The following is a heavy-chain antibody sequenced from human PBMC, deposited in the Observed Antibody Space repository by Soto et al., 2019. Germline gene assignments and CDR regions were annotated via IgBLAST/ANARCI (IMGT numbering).Heavy chain of an antibody. CDR3: AHRVLRTVFGFVTTTATYFDF. J-gene: IGHJ4*02. V-gene: IGHV2-5*02. Sequence: QITLNESGPTQVKPRQTLTLTCTFSGFSLTTSGVGVGCIRQSPGKAPEWLALIYWDDDKRYSPSLKSRLTITKDTSKNQVVLTMANLDPADTATYYCAHRVLRTVFGFVTTTATYFDFWGQRTPVAVAS. D-gene: IGHD3-3*01. CDR2: IYWDDDK. CDR1: GFSLTTSGVG.